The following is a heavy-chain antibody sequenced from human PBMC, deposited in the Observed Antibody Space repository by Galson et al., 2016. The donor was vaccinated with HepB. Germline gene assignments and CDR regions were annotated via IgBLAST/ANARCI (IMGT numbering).Heavy chain of an antibody. V-gene: IGHV4-4*02. Sequence: SETLSLTCAVSGDSIGSDTNWWSWVRQPPGKGLEWIGEIYHSGDTNYNPSLKSRVTMSVDTSKSQFSLRLSSVTAADTALYFCASDCTGGTCKFARHDVFDIWGQGTMVTVSS. J-gene: IGHJ3*02. D-gene: IGHD2-8*02. CDR3: ASDCTGGTCKFARHDVFDI. CDR1: GDSIGSDTNW. CDR2: IYHSGDT.